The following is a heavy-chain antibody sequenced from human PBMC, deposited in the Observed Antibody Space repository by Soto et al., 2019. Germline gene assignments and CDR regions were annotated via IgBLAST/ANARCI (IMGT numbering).Heavy chain of an antibody. D-gene: IGHD4-17*01. Sequence: QVQLVESGGGVVQPGRSLTLSCTASGFTFSTYAMHWVRQAPGKGLEWVALISYDGGNKYYADSVKGRFTISRDDSKNALYLQMTSLRAEDTAVYYCARKTARGYGDYFVYWGQGTLVTVSS. CDR3: ARKTARGYGDYFVY. CDR1: GFTFSTYA. J-gene: IGHJ4*02. CDR2: ISYDGGNK. V-gene: IGHV3-30-3*01.